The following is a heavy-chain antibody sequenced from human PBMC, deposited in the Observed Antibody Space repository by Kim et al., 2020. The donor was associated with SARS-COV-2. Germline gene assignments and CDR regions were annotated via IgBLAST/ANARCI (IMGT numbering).Heavy chain of an antibody. V-gene: IGHV3-73*01. Sequence: GGSLRLSCAASGFTFSGSAMHWVRQASGKGLEWVGRIRSKANSYATAYAASVKGRFTISRDDSKNTAYLQMNSLKTEDTAVYYCTRPRYSYGIGAGYWGQGTLVTVSS. CDR2: IRSKANSYAT. D-gene: IGHD5-18*01. CDR1: GFTFSGSA. CDR3: TRPRYSYGIGAGY. J-gene: IGHJ4*02.